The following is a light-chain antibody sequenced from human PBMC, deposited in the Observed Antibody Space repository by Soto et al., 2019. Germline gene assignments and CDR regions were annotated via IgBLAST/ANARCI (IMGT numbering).Light chain of an antibody. J-gene: IGLJ2*01. CDR2: DNN. V-gene: IGLV1-51*01. CDR1: SSNIGDNY. CDR3: GTWDSSLSAVV. Sequence: QSVLTQPPSVSAAPGQTVTISCSGSSSNIGDNYVSWYQQHPGTAPKLLIYDNNKRPSGIPDRFSGSKSGTSATLGITGLQAEDEADYYCGTWDSSLSAVVFGGGTKLTVL.